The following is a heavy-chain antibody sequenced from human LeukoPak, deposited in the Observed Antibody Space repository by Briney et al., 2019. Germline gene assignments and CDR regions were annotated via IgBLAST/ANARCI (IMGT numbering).Heavy chain of an antibody. CDR1: GYTFTSYG. J-gene: IGHJ3*02. CDR2: ISAYNGNT. V-gene: IGHV1-18*01. CDR3: ARERPYDYGDAHDAFDI. D-gene: IGHD4-17*01. Sequence: GASVKVSCKASGYTFTSYGISWVRQAPGQGLEWMGWISAYNGNTNYAQKLQGRVTMTTDTSTSTAYMELRSLRSDDTAVYYCARERPYDYGDAHDAFDIWGQGTMVTVSS.